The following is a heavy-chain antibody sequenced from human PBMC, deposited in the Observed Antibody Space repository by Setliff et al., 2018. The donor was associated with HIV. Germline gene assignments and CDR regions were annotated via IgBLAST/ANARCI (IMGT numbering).Heavy chain of an antibody. CDR2: MNPNSGNT. D-gene: IGHD2-21*01. CDR1: GYTFTNYD. Sequence: ASVKVSCKASGYTFTNYDINWVRQATGQGLEWMGWMNPNSGNTGYAQKFLGRVTMTRNTSINTAYMELSRLRSDDTAMYYCAKDGGELCWGQGTLVTVSS. CDR3: AKDGGELC. J-gene: IGHJ4*02. V-gene: IGHV1-8*02.